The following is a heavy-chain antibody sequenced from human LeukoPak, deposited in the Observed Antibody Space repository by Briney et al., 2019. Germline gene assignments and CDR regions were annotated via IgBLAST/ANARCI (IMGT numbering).Heavy chain of an antibody. CDR1: GGSFSGYY. CDR2: INHSGST. Sequence: SETLSLTCAVYGGSFSGYYWSWIRQPPGKGLEWIGEINHSGSTNYNPSLKSRVTMSVDTSKNQFSLKLSSVTAADTAVYYCARDSSFNSYGAYYFDYWGQGTLVTVSS. J-gene: IGHJ4*02. D-gene: IGHD5-18*01. V-gene: IGHV4-34*01. CDR3: ARDSSFNSYGAYYFDY.